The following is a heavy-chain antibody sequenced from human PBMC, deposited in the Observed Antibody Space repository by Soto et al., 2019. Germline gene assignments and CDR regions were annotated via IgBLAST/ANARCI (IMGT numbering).Heavy chain of an antibody. V-gene: IGHV3-23*01. Sequence: PGGSLRLSCAASGFIFSSYAMYWVRQAPGKGLEWVSFISGSGGTTHYADSVKGRFSISRDTSKKTLYLLMNSLRPEDTAVYYCAKDYGAVGVVDYWGQGTLVTVSS. CDR2: ISGSGGTT. J-gene: IGHJ4*02. CDR1: GFIFSSYA. D-gene: IGHD2-21*01. CDR3: AKDYGAVGVVDY.